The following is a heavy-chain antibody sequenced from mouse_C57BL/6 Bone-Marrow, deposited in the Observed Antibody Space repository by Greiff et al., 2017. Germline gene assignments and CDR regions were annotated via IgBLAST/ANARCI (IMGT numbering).Heavy chain of an antibody. V-gene: IGHV5-6*02. CDR1: GFTFSSYG. J-gene: IGHJ3*01. Sequence: DVMLVESGGDLVKPGGSLKLSCAASGFTFSSYGMSWVRPTPDKRLEWVATISSGGSYTYYPDSVKGRFTISRDNAKNTLYLQMSSRKSEDTAMYYCARQWGAWFAYWGEGTLVTVSA. CDR2: ISSGGSYT. CDR3: ARQWGAWFAY.